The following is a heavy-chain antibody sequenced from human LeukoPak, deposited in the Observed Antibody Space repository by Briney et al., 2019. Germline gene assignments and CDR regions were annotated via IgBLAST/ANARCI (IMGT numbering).Heavy chain of an antibody. J-gene: IGHJ3*02. D-gene: IGHD3-22*01. CDR1: GGPISSSNW. CDR3: AREKGSRYYDSSGYYALGYAFDI. V-gene: IGHV4-4*02. Sequence: SETLSLTCAVSGGPISSSNWWSWVRQPPGKGLEWIGEIYHSGSTNYNPSLKSRVTISVDKPKNQFSLKLSSVTAADTAVYYCAREKGSRYYDSSGYYALGYAFDIWGQGTMVTVSS. CDR2: IYHSGST.